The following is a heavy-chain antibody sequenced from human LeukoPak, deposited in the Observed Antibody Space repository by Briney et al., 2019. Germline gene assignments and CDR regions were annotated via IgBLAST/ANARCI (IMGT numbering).Heavy chain of an antibody. CDR3: ASLGGGSTVTTYLNY. CDR2: IIPIFGTA. D-gene: IGHD4-17*01. Sequence: SVKVSCKASGGTFSSYAINWVRQAPGQGLEWMGGIIPIFGTANYAQKFQGRVTITADESTSTAYMELSSLRSEDTAVYYCASLGGGSTVTTYLNYWGQGTLVIVSS. V-gene: IGHV1-69*13. CDR1: GGTFSSYA. J-gene: IGHJ4*02.